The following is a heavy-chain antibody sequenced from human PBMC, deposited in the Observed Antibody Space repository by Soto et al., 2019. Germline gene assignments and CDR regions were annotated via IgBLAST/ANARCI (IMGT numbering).Heavy chain of an antibody. J-gene: IGHJ4*02. CDR3: ALRSMAVVPEY. Sequence: GGSLRLYCVASGFSFSDSAMHWVRQASGKGLEWVGRIRNKDISYATEYAVSVQGRFTISRDDSKNTAYLQMNSLESEDTAVYYCALRSMAVVPEYWGQGTLVTVSS. V-gene: IGHV3-73*01. CDR2: IRNKDISYAT. CDR1: GFSFSDSA. D-gene: IGHD3-22*01.